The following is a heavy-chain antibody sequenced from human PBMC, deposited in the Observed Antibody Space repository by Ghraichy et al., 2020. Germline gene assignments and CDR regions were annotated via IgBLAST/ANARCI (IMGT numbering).Heavy chain of an antibody. V-gene: IGHV3-48*02. CDR2: ITSSSRTI. J-gene: IGHJ6*04. CDR3: ARASKVVRYFYYDGMDV. Sequence: GGSLRLSCIGSGFTFSGYGLNWVRQAPGKGLEWVSYITSSSRTISYADSVKGRFTISRDNAQNSLYLQMKSLRDEDTAVYYCARASKVVRYFYYDGMDVWGKGTTVTVYS. CDR1: GFTFSGYG. D-gene: IGHD2-21*01.